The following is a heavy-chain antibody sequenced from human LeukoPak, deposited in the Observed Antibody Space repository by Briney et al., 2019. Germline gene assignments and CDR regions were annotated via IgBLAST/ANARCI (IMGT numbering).Heavy chain of an antibody. CDR3: ARVGRYSSSWYGAFDI. CDR2: IYHSGST. J-gene: IGHJ3*02. D-gene: IGHD6-13*01. CDR1: GGSISSSNW. Sequence: SGTLSLTCAVSGGSISSSNWWSWVRQPPGKGLEWIGEIYHSGSTNYNPSLRSRVTISVDKSKNQFSLKLSSVTAADTAVYYCARVGRYSSSWYGAFDIWGQGTMVTVSS. V-gene: IGHV4-4*02.